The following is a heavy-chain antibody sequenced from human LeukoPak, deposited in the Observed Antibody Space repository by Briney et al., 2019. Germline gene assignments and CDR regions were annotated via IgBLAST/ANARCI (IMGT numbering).Heavy chain of an antibody. D-gene: IGHD1-26*01. V-gene: IGHV1-2*02. J-gene: IGHJ4*02. CDR2: INPNHGDT. Sequence: ASVKVSCKASGYTFTGYYMHWVRQAPGQGLEWMGWINPNHGDTNYAQKFQGRVTMTRDTSISTVYMELSSLRSDDTAVYYCARGRDRGASTPFDYWGQGTLVTVSS. CDR3: ARGRDRGASTPFDY. CDR1: GYTFTGYY.